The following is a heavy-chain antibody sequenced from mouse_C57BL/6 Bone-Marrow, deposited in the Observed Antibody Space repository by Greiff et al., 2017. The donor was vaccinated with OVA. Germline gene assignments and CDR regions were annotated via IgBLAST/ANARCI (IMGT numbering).Heavy chain of an antibody. Sequence: EVQLQQSGPELVKPGASVKISCKASGYSFTGYYMNWVKQSPEKSLEWIGEINPSTGGTTYNQKFKAKATLTVDKSSSTAYMQLKSLTSEDSAVYYCAKDGYHPAWFAYWGQGTLVTVSA. CDR1: GYSFTGYY. J-gene: IGHJ3*01. D-gene: IGHD2-3*01. CDR2: INPSTGGT. V-gene: IGHV1-42*01. CDR3: AKDGYHPAWFAY.